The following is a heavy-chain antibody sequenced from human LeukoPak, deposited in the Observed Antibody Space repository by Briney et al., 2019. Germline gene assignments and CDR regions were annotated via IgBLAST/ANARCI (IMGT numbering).Heavy chain of an antibody. V-gene: IGHV3-43D*04. CDR3: AKDTGIVGDRALRD. Sequence: GGSLRLSCAASGFTFDDYAMHWVRQAPAKGLEWVSLISWDGGTTYYADSVRGRFTNSRDNSKNSLYLQMNSLRAEDTALYYCAKDTGIVGDRALRDGGQGTLVTVSS. D-gene: IGHD1-26*01. CDR2: ISWDGGTT. CDR1: GFTFDDYA. J-gene: IGHJ4*02.